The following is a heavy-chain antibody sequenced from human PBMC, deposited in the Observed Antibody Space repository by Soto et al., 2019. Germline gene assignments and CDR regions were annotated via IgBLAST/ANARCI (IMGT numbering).Heavy chain of an antibody. Sequence: GGSLRLSCSASGFTFSSYAMHWVRQAPGKGLEYVSAISSNGGSTYYADSVKGRFTISRDNSKNQLYLQMSSLRAEDTAVYYCVKPPHWSSTSCQYFDYWGQGTLVTVSS. CDR1: GFTFSSYA. CDR2: ISSNGGST. V-gene: IGHV3-64D*06. J-gene: IGHJ4*02. CDR3: VKPPHWSSTSCQYFDY. D-gene: IGHD2-2*01.